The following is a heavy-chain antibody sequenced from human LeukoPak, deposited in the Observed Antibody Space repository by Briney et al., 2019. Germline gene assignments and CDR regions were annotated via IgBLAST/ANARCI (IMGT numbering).Heavy chain of an antibody. CDR2: IRRRTNRYTT. J-gene: IGHJ3*02. CDR1: GFTFSDCI. V-gene: IGHV3-72*01. D-gene: IGHD3-16*01. CDR3: TRDGGEGDNSAFDI. Sequence: GGSLRLSCAASGFTFSDCILDRVRQAPGKGLEWVGRIRRRTNRYTTEYAASVKDRFIISRDDSKNSLYLHMNSLKTEDSAVYHCTRDGGEGDNSAFDIWGQGTMVTVSS.